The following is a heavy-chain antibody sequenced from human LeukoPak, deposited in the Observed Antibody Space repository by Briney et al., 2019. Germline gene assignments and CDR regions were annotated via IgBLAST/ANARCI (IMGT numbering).Heavy chain of an antibody. J-gene: IGHJ4*02. Sequence: SETLSLTCTVAGGSISSYYWSWIRQPAGKGLEWIGRIYSSGSTNHNPSLKSRVTMSVDTSKNQFSLKLTSVTAADTAVYYCARDGPSGSYLTPFDYWGQGTLVTVSS. CDR3: ARDGPSGSYLTPFDY. V-gene: IGHV4-4*07. D-gene: IGHD1-26*01. CDR1: GGSISSYY. CDR2: IYSSGST.